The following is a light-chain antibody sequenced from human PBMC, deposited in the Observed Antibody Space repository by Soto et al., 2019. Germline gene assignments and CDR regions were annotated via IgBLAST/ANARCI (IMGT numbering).Light chain of an antibody. CDR2: AAS. V-gene: IGKV1-9*01. Sequence: IVLTQSPGTLSLSPGERATLSCRASQSVGSNFLAWYQQKPGKAPKLLIYAASTLQSGVPSRFSGSGSGTDFTLTISSLQPEDFATYYCQQLNSYPRTFGPGTKVDI. CDR1: QSVGSN. J-gene: IGKJ3*01. CDR3: QQLNSYPRT.